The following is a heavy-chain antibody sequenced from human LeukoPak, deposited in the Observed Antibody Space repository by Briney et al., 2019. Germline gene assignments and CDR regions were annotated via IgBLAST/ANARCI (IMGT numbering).Heavy chain of an antibody. CDR2: ISAYNGNT. CDR1: GYTFTSYG. Sequence: EASVKVSCKASGYTFTSYGISWVRQAPGQGLEWMGWISAYNGNTNYAQKFQGRVTMTTDTSTSTAYMELSSLRSEDTAVYYCARDLPFGELPKYFQHWGQGTLVTVSS. V-gene: IGHV1-18*01. J-gene: IGHJ1*01. CDR3: ARDLPFGELPKYFQH. D-gene: IGHD3-10*01.